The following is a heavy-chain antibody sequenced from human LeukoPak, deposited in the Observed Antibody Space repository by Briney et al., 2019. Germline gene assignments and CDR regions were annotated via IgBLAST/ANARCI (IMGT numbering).Heavy chain of an antibody. CDR2: INHSGST. CDR3: ARDRPGITGTTQGRSVGFDP. J-gene: IGHJ5*02. D-gene: IGHD1-20*01. Sequence: PSETLSLTCAVYGGSFSGYYWSWIRQPPGKGLEWIGEINHSGSTNYNPSLKSRVTISVDTSKNQFSLKLSSVTAADTAVYYCARDRPGITGTTQGRSVGFDPWGQGTLVTVSS. V-gene: IGHV4-34*01. CDR1: GGSFSGYY.